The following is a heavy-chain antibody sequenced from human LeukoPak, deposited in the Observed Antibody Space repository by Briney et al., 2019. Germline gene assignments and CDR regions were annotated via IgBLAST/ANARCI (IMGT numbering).Heavy chain of an antibody. CDR3: ARFSRVAVDY. D-gene: IGHD2-15*01. J-gene: IGHJ4*02. Sequence: GGSLGLSCAASGFTVSSNYMSWVRQAPGKGLEWVSVIYSGGSTYYADSVKGRFTISRDNAKNSLYLQMNSLRAEDTAVYYCARFSRVAVDYWGQGTLVTVSS. V-gene: IGHV3-53*01. CDR1: GFTVSSNY. CDR2: IYSGGST.